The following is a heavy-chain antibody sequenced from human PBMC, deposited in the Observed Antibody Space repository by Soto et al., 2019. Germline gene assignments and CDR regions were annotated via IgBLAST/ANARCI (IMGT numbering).Heavy chain of an antibody. V-gene: IGHV1-46*01. J-gene: IGHJ6*02. Sequence: QVQLVQSGAEVKKPGASVKVSCKASGYTFTSYYMHWVRLAPGQGLGWMGIINTDGGGTSYAQQFQGRVIMTRDTSTSTVYMEMSSLISEDTDVYYCAVGGNYLSMDVWGQGTTVTVSS. CDR1: GYTFTSYY. D-gene: IGHD4-4*01. CDR2: INTDGGGT. CDR3: AVGGNYLSMDV.